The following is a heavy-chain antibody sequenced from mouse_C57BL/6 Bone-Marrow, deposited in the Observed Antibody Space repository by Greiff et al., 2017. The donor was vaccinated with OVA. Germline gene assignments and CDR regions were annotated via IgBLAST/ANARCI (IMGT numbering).Heavy chain of an antibody. CDR2: IDPSDSET. CDR1: GYTFTSYW. CDR3: AREGYGSSFDV. J-gene: IGHJ1*03. D-gene: IGHD1-1*01. V-gene: IGHV1-52*01. Sequence: QVQLQQPGAELVRPGSSVKLSCKASGYTFTSYWMHWVKQRPIQGLEWIGNIDPSDSETHYNQKFKDKATLTVDKSSSTAYMQLSSLTSEDSAVYYCAREGYGSSFDVWGTGTTVTVSS.